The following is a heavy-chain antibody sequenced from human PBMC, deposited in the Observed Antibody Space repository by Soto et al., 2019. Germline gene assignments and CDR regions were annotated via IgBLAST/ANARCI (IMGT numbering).Heavy chain of an antibody. Sequence: SVKVSCKASGFTFTSSAVHWVRQARGQRLEWLGWIVVGSGNTYYAQKFQERVTITRGTSTSTAYMELSSLTSEDTAVYYCATGKAPRMAAAGTNWFDPWGQGTLVTVSS. J-gene: IGHJ5*02. V-gene: IGHV1-58*01. CDR1: GFTFTSSA. D-gene: IGHD6-13*01. CDR2: IVVGSGNT. CDR3: ATGKAPRMAAAGTNWFDP.